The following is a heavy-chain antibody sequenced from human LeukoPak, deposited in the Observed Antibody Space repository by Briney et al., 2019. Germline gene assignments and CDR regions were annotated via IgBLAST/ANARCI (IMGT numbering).Heavy chain of an antibody. V-gene: IGHV3-11*01. CDR3: ARENYFSFDY. CDR2: ISNSGSTI. Sequence: GGSLRLSCAASGFTFSDYCMSWIRQAPGKGLEWVSYISNSGSTIYYADSVRGRCTISRDNTRNTLDLQMNSLRPEDTAVYYCARENYFSFDYWGQGALVTVSS. J-gene: IGHJ4*02. D-gene: IGHD3-16*01. CDR1: GFTFSDYC.